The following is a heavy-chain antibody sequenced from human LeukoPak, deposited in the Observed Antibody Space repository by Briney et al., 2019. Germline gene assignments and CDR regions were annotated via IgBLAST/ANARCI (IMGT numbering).Heavy chain of an antibody. V-gene: IGHV3-23*01. CDR3: AKGQGSGIYKYYFDY. Sequence: GGSLRLTCAVSGFTFSMYAMAWVRQAPGKGLEWVSGISDNTYYADSVRGRFTISRDNSKNTLYLQMNSLRAEDTAVYYCAKGQGSGIYKYYFDYWGQGTLVTVSS. CDR2: ISDNT. CDR1: GFTFSMYA. D-gene: IGHD3-10*01. J-gene: IGHJ4*02.